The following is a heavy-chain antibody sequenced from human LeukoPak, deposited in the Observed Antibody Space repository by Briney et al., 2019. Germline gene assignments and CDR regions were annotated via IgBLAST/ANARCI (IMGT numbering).Heavy chain of an antibody. CDR2: IYHSGST. J-gene: IGHJ4*02. V-gene: IGHV4-30-2*01. Sequence: TPSETLSLTCAVSGGSISSGGYSWSWIRQPPGKGLEWIGYIYHSGSTYYNPSLKSRVTISVDRSKNQFSLKLSSVTAADTAVYYCARVGWYCSGGSCPIIDYWGQGTLVTVSS. CDR1: GGSISSGGYS. D-gene: IGHD2-15*01. CDR3: ARVGWYCSGGSCPIIDY.